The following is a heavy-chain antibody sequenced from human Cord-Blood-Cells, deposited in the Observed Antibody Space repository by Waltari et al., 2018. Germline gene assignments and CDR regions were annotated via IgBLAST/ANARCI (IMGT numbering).Heavy chain of an antibody. CDR3: ARLFRYNWNDLRGAFDI. CDR1: GYSFTSYW. D-gene: IGHD1-1*01. V-gene: IGHV5-51*01. Sequence: EVQLVQSGAEVKKPGESLKISCKGSGYSFTSYWIGWVRQMPGKGLEWMGIIFPGDSETSYSPSFQGQVTISSDKSISTAYLQWSSLKASDTAMYYCARLFRYNWNDLRGAFDIWGQGTMVTVSS. CDR2: IFPGDSET. J-gene: IGHJ3*02.